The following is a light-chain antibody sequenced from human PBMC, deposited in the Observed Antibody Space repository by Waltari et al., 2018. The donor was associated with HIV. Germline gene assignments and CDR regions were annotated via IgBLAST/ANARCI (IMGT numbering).Light chain of an antibody. V-gene: IGLV2-23*02. Sequence: QSALTQPASVSGSFGQSITISCTGSSSDVGSYNLVSWYQHHPGKAPKLILYEVFKRPSGVSNRFSGSKSGNTSSRTVSGLQAEDEGHYYCCSYAGSRIPFGGGTKLTVL. CDR1: SSDVGSYNL. CDR2: EVF. CDR3: CSYAGSRIP. J-gene: IGLJ2*01.